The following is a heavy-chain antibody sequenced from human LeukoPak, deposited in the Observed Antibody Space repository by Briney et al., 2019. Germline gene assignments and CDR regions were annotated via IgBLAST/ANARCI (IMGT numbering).Heavy chain of an antibody. CDR1: GFTFSTYG. D-gene: IGHD3-9*01. CDR3: AKDGGEYYDILTGYYPRLYYMDV. J-gene: IGHJ6*03. CDR2: ISGSGGST. V-gene: IGHV3-23*01. Sequence: GGSLRLSCVASGFTFSTYGMSWVRQAPGKGLEWVSAISGSGGSTYYADSVRGRFTISRDNSKNTLYLQMNSLRAEDTAVYYCAKDGGEYYDILTGYYPRLYYMDVWGKGTTVTISS.